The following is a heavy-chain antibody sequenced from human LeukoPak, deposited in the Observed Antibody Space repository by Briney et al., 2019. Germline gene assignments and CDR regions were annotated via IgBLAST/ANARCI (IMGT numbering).Heavy chain of an antibody. CDR1: GFTFSSYS. J-gene: IGHJ4*02. V-gene: IGHV3-21*01. CDR2: ISSSSSYI. CDR3: ARDIGGSSSWYPGEDY. D-gene: IGHD6-13*01. Sequence: GGSLRLSCAASGFTFSSYSMNWVRQAPGKGLEWVSSISSSSSYIYYADSVKGRFTISRDNAKNSLYLQMNSLRAEDTAVYYCARDIGGSSSWYPGEDYWGQGTLVTVSS.